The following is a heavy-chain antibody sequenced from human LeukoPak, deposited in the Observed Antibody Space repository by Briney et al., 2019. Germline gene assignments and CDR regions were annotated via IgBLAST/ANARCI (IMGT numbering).Heavy chain of an antibody. J-gene: IGHJ4*02. CDR3: ARCKYNWNYVLDY. Sequence: SETLSLTCTVSGVSISSSGYYWSWIRQPAGKGLEWIGRIYTSGSTNYNPSLKSRVTMSVDTSKNQFSLKLSSVTAADTAVYYRARCKYNWNYVLDYWGQGTLVTVSS. CDR2: IYTSGST. V-gene: IGHV4-61*02. CDR1: GVSISSSGYY. D-gene: IGHD1-7*01.